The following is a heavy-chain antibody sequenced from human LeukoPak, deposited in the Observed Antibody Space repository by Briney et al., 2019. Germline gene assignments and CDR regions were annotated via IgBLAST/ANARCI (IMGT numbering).Heavy chain of an antibody. CDR3: ARGPPAGPATY. CDR2: INHSGST. CDR1: GVSFSGYY. D-gene: IGHD3-10*01. Sequence: ASETLSLTCAVYGVSFSGYYWSWIRQPPGKGLEWIGEINHSGSTNYNPSLRSRVTISVDTSKNQFSLKLSSVTAADTAVYYCARGPPAGPATYWGQGTLVTVSS. J-gene: IGHJ4*02. V-gene: IGHV4-34*01.